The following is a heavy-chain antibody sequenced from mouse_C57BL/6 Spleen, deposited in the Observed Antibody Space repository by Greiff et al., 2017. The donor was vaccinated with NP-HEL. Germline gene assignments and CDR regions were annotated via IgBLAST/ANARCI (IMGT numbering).Heavy chain of an antibody. J-gene: IGHJ4*01. V-gene: IGHV1-82*01. CDR2: ICPGDGDT. CDR1: GYAFSSSW. CDR3: AIFGYDDYAMDY. Sequence: VQLMESGPGLVKPGASVKISCTASGYAFSSSWMTWVRQRPGKGLEWVGRICPGDGDTNYHGKFKGKATLTADKSPSTDYMQLSSLTSEDSEFYICAIFGYDDYAMDYWGQGTSVTVSS. D-gene: IGHD2-2*01.